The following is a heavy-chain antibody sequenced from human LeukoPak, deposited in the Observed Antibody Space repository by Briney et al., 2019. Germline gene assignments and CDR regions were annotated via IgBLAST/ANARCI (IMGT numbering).Heavy chain of an antibody. CDR1: GGSIISDYF. Sequence: PSETLSLTCIVSGGSIISDYFWGWVRQPPGKGPEWIGSIFHSGDVYYNPSLKSRVTLSVDPSKNRFSLKLTSVTAADTAIYYCARVVASTSIDSWGQGTLVTVSS. CDR2: IFHSGDV. V-gene: IGHV4-38-2*02. J-gene: IGHJ4*02. D-gene: IGHD2-15*01. CDR3: ARVVASTSIDS.